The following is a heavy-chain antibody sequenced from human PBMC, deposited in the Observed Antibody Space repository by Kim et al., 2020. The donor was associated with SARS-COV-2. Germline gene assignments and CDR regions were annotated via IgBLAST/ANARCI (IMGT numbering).Heavy chain of an antibody. CDR1: GGSISSGDYY. J-gene: IGHJ5*02. V-gene: IGHV4-30-4*01. Sequence: SETLSLTCTVSGGSISSGDYYWSWIRQPPGKGLEWIGYIYYSGSTYYNPSLKSRVTISVDTSKNQFSLKLSSVTAADTAVYYCAREATTGGWFDPWGQGTLVTVSS. CDR2: IYYSGST. D-gene: IGHD2-15*01. CDR3: AREATTGGWFDP.